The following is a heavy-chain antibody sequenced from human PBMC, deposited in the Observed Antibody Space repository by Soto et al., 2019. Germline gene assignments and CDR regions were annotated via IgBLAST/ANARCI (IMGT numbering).Heavy chain of an antibody. CDR1: GFTLRRHA. V-gene: IGHV3-30*04. D-gene: IGHD5-18*01. CDR3: ARDRYSYDYYYGMDV. CDR2: ISYDGRNK. J-gene: IGHJ6*02. Sequence: GALRHSLGGSGFTLRRHAIHLGRPAPGKGLEWVTVISYDGRNKYYADSVKGRFTISRDNSKNTLYLQMNSLRAEDTAVYYCARDRYSYDYYYGMDVWGQGTTVTVSS.